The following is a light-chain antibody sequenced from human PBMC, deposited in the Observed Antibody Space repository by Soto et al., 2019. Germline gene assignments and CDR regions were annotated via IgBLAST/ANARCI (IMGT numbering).Light chain of an antibody. Sequence: DIQMTQSPSTLCAFLGDRVTITCRAGQSTSSWWACYQPKPGKAPKFLIYDGSTLESGVRARFSGSGSGTEFTLTISNLQPDDFGTYLCQQYDSYPWTFGQGTKVDIK. CDR2: DGS. CDR3: QQYDSYPWT. CDR1: QSTSSW. J-gene: IGKJ1*01. V-gene: IGKV1-5*01.